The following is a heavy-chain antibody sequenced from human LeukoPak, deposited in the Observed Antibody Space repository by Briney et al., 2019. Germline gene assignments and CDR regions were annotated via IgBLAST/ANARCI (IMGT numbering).Heavy chain of an antibody. CDR3: AGVPADILTGPLNWFDP. J-gene: IGHJ5*02. D-gene: IGHD3-9*01. CDR1: GGSFSGYY. Sequence: SESLSLTCAVYGGSFSGYYWSWIRQPPGKGLEWIGEINHSGSTNYNPSLKRRVTISVDTSKNQFPLKLSSGTAADTAVYYCAGVPADILTGPLNWFDPCGQGTLVTVSS. V-gene: IGHV4-34*01. CDR2: INHSGST.